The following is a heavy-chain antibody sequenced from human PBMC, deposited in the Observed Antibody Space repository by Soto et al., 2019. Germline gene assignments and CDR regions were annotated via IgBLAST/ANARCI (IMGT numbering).Heavy chain of an antibody. CDR2: IIPILGIA. Sequence: ASVKVSCKASGGTFSSYTISWVRQAPGQGLEWMGRIIPILGIANYAQKFQGRVTITADKSTSTAYMELSSLRSEDTAVYYCARVSTSAVAGTIYYYYGMDVWGQGTTVTVSS. J-gene: IGHJ6*02. CDR1: GGTFSSYT. V-gene: IGHV1-69*02. CDR3: ARVSTSAVAGTIYYYYGMDV. D-gene: IGHD6-19*01.